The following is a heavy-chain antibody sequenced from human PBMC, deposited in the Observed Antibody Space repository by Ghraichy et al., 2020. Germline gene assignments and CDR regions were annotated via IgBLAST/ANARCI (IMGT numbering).Heavy chain of an antibody. D-gene: IGHD3-3*01. CDR2: ISGSGGST. J-gene: IGHJ4*02. CDR3: AIGEWPVSHFDY. CDR1: GFTFSSYA. Sequence: GGSLRLSCAASGFTFSSYAMSWVRQAPGKGLEWVSAISGSGGSTDYADSVKGRFTISRDNFKNTLSLQMNSLRAEDPAVYYCAIGEWPVSHFDYWGQGTLVTVSS. V-gene: IGHV3-23*01.